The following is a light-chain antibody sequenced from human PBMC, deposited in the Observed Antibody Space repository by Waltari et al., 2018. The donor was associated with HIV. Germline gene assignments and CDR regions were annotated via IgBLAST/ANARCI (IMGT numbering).Light chain of an antibody. J-gene: IGKJ3*01. CDR3: QQRSNWPPEFT. CDR2: DAS. Sequence: DTVLTQYPATLSLSPGERATLSCRASQRVRNHLAWYQQKPGQAPRLLIYDASNRATGVPGRFSGSRSGTDFTRTISRLDPEDFAVYYCQQRSNWPPEFTFGPGTKVDIK. V-gene: IGKV3-11*01. CDR1: QRVRNH.